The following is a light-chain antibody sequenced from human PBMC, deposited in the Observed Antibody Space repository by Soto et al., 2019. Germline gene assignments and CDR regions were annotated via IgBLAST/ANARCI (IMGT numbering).Light chain of an antibody. CDR3: QQSYSTPRT. Sequence: IQMTQSPSSLSASVGDRVTITCRASQSIGSNLNWYQQKPGKAPKLLMYAASNLQSAVPSRFSGSGSGTDFTLTISSLQPEDFATYYCQQSYSTPRTFGQGTTLEIK. V-gene: IGKV1-39*01. CDR2: AAS. J-gene: IGKJ2*01. CDR1: QSIGSN.